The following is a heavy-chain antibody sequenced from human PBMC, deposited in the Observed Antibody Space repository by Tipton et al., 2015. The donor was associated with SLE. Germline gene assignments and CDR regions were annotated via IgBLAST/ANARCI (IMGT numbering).Heavy chain of an antibody. CDR1: GGSFSGYS. J-gene: IGHJ3*02. CDR2: SYHSGST. CDR3: ANRIAAQGVAFDI. V-gene: IGHV4-30-2*01. D-gene: IGHD6-6*01. Sequence: TLSLTCAVYGGSFSGYSWSWIRQPPGKGLEWIGYSYHSGSTYYNPSLKSRVTISVDRSKNQFSLKLSSVTAADTAVYYCANRIAAQGVAFDIWGQGPMVTVSS.